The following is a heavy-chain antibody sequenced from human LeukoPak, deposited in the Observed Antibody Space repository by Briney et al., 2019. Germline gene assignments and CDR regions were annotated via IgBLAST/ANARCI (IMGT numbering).Heavy chain of an antibody. Sequence: GGSLRLSCTASGFTFGDYAMSWVRQAPGKGLGWVGFIRSKAYGGTTEYAASVKGRFTISRDDSKSIAYLRMNSLKTEDTAVYYCTRVLMVRGVTYYYYMDVWGKGTTVTVSS. J-gene: IGHJ6*03. CDR1: GFTFGDYA. CDR3: TRVLMVRGVTYYYYMDV. D-gene: IGHD3-10*01. V-gene: IGHV3-49*04. CDR2: IRSKAYGGTT.